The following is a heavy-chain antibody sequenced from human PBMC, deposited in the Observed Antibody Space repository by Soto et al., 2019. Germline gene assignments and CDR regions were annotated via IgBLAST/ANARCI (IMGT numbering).Heavy chain of an antibody. CDR2: ISSRGDRV. J-gene: IGHJ1*01. D-gene: IGHD2-8*01. CDR1: GFTFSTYA. CDR3: ASRADVTKHFQD. Sequence: EVQLLESGGGLVQPGGSLRLSCAASGFTFSTYAMRWVRQAPGKGLEWVSSISSRGDRVYYADSVKGRFTISRDNSKNTLSLQMSGLRVEDTAIYFCASRADVTKHFQDWGQGNLVTVSS. V-gene: IGHV3-23*01.